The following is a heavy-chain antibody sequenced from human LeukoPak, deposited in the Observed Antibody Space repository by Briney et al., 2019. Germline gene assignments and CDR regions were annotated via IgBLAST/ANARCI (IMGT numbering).Heavy chain of an antibody. CDR1: GDSITSHY. V-gene: IGHV4-59*11. D-gene: IGHD6-6*01. Sequence: SETLSLTCTVSGDSITSHYWSWIRQPPGKGLEWIGYLHYRGNTNHNSSPKSRMTISLDTSRNQFSLRLSSVTAADTAIYFCARESSTSQTNLFDSWGQGTLVTVSS. CDR2: LHYRGNT. J-gene: IGHJ4*02. CDR3: ARESSTSQTNLFDS.